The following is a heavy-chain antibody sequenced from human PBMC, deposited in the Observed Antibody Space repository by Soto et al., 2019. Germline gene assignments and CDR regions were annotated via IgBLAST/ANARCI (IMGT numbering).Heavy chain of an antibody. Sequence: SGPTLVNPTQTLTLTCTFSGFSLSTSGMCVSWIRQPPGKALEWLARIDWDDDKFYSTSLKTRLTISKATSKNQVVLTMTSMDPVDTATYYCARDLVAVAATNYYYYGMDVWGQGT. V-gene: IGHV2-70*17. D-gene: IGHD2-15*01. CDR3: ARDLVAVAATNYYYYGMDV. CDR1: GFSLSTSGMC. J-gene: IGHJ6*02. CDR2: IDWDDDK.